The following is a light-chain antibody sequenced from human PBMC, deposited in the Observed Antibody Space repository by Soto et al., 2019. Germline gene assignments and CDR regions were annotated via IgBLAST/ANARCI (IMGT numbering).Light chain of an antibody. V-gene: IGLV2-23*02. J-gene: IGLJ2*01. CDR1: TSDVGTYKF. CDR2: EVS. CDR3: CSHAGSHVI. Sequence: QSALTQPASVSGSPGQSITISCTGPTSDVGTYKFVSWYQQHPGIAPKLMIYEVSERPSGVSNRFSGSKSGNTASLTISGLQAEDEADYYCCSHAGSHVIFGGGTKVTVL.